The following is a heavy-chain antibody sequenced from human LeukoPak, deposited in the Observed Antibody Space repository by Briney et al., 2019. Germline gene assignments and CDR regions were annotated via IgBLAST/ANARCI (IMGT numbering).Heavy chain of an antibody. CDR2: ISWNSGSI. J-gene: IGHJ4*02. D-gene: IGHD3-10*01. CDR3: AKDRTSYGSGPVDY. Sequence: PGRSLRLSCAASGFTFDDYTMHWVRQAPGKGLEWVSGISWNSGSIGYADSVKGRFTTSRDNAKNSLYLQMNSLRAEDTALYYCAKDRTSYGSGPVDYWGQGTLVTVSS. CDR1: GFTFDDYT. V-gene: IGHV3-9*01.